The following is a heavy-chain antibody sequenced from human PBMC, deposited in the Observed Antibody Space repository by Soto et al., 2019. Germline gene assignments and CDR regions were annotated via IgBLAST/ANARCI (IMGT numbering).Heavy chain of an antibody. Sequence: QVQLVESGGGVVQPGRSLRLSCAASGFTFSSYGMHWVRQAPGKGLEWVAVIWYDGSNKYYADSVKGRFTISRDNSKNTLDLQMNSLRAEDTAVYYCARDGGCRDGDTVGCNWFFPWAQVNLATVSS. J-gene: IGHJ5*02. D-gene: IGHD6-19*01. CDR2: IWYDGSNK. V-gene: IGHV3-33*01. CDR1: GFTFSSYG. CDR3: ARDGGCRDGDTVGCNWFFP.